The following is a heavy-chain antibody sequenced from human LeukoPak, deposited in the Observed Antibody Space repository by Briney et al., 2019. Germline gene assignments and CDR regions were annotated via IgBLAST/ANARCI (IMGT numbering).Heavy chain of an antibody. J-gene: IGHJ4*02. CDR1: GFTFSNYW. Sequence: GGSLRLSCAAAGFTFSNYWTTSVRQAPGKGLEWVANIKQDGSERYYVDSVRGRFTISRDNAKNSVYLQVNSLRVEDTAMYYCVRDTGGSGSYPDYWGQGVLVTVSS. V-gene: IGHV3-7*01. CDR3: VRDTGGSGSYPDY. CDR2: IKQDGSER. D-gene: IGHD1-26*01.